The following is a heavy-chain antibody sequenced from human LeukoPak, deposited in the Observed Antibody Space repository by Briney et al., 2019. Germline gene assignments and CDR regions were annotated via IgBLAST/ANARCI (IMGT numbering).Heavy chain of an antibody. Sequence: GGSLRLSCAASGFTFSSYSMNWVRQAQGKGLEWVSSISSSSSYIYYADSVKGRFTVSRDNSKNTLYLQINSLRDEDTAVYYCAKDDAWLQYNDWGQGTLVTVSS. D-gene: IGHD5-24*01. CDR1: GFTFSSYS. V-gene: IGHV3-21*04. CDR2: ISSSSSYI. CDR3: AKDDAWLQYND. J-gene: IGHJ4*02.